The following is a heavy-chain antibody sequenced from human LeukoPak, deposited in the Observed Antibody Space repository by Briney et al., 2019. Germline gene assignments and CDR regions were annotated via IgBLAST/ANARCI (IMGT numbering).Heavy chain of an antibody. J-gene: IGHJ3*02. V-gene: IGHV4-59*08. CDR3: ARTHYGGNSYDAFDI. CDR2: IYYSGST. D-gene: IGHD4-23*01. Sequence: PSETLSLTCTVSGGSISGYYWSWIRQPPGKGLEWIGYIYYSGSTNYNPSLKSRVTISVDTSKNQFSLKLSSVTAADTAVYYCARTHYGGNSYDAFDIWGQGTMVTVSS. CDR1: GGSISGYY.